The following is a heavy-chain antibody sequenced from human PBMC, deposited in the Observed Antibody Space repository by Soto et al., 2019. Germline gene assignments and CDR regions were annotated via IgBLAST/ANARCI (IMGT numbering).Heavy chain of an antibody. CDR2: ISSSSSYI. D-gene: IGHD3-3*01. CDR3: ARAAYDFWSGYYLPHWFDP. J-gene: IGHJ5*02. V-gene: IGHV3-21*01. Sequence: EVQLVESGGGLVKPGGSLRLSCAASGFTFSSYSMNWVRQAPGKGLEWVSSISSSSSYIYYADSVKGRFTISRDNAKNSLYLQMNSLRAEDTAVYYCARAAYDFWSGYYLPHWFDPWGQGTLVTVSS. CDR1: GFTFSSYS.